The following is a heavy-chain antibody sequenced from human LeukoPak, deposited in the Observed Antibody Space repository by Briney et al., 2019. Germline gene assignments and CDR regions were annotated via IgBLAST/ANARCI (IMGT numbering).Heavy chain of an antibody. CDR1: GFTFSSYA. D-gene: IGHD3-22*01. CDR3: ARLPNLVGSGYYSAAFDY. J-gene: IGHJ4*02. Sequence: GGTLRLSCAASGFTFSSYAMSWVRQAPGKGLEWGSAISGSGLSTYYADSVKGRFTISRDNSKNTLYLQMNSLRAEDTAVYYCARLPNLVGSGYYSAAFDYWGQGTLVTVSS. CDR2: ISGSGLST. V-gene: IGHV3-23*01.